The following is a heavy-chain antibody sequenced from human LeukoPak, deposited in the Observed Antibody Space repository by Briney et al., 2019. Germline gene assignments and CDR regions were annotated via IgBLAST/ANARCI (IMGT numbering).Heavy chain of an antibody. Sequence: SETLSLTCAVYGGSFSGYYWSWIRQPPGKGLEWIGEINHSGSTNYNPSLKSRVTISVDTSKNQFSLALSSVTAADTAVYYCAREISGSYYNPLGYMDVWGKGTTVTVAS. J-gene: IGHJ6*03. V-gene: IGHV4-34*01. D-gene: IGHD3-10*01. CDR2: INHSGST. CDR3: AREISGSYYNPLGYMDV. CDR1: GGSFSGYY.